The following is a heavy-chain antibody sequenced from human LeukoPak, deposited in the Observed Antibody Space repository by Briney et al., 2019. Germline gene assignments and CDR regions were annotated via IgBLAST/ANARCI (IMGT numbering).Heavy chain of an antibody. CDR2: IYISGST. Sequence: PSETLSLTCAVSGGSISSYYWSWIRQPAGKGLEWIGRIYISGSTNYNPSLKSRVTMSVDTSKKQFYLKLSSVTAADTAVYYCARGTYYDFWSGPSFDYWGQGTLVTVSS. D-gene: IGHD3-3*01. J-gene: IGHJ4*02. CDR1: GGSISSYY. V-gene: IGHV4-4*07. CDR3: ARGTYYDFWSGPSFDY.